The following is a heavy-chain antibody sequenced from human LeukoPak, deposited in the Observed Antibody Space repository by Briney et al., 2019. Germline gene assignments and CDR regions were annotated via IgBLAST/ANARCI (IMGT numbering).Heavy chain of an antibody. V-gene: IGHV4-39*01. D-gene: IGHD7-27*01. CDR2: IYYSETT. CDR3: ARHVLTAGTDY. CDR1: GGSINTSNYY. Sequence: PSETLSLTCTVSGGSINTSNYYWGWLRQPPGKGLEWIGSIYYSETTYDNPSLKSRVTISIETSKNQFSLRLSSVSASDTAVYYCARHVLTAGTDYWGQGTLVTVSS. J-gene: IGHJ4*01.